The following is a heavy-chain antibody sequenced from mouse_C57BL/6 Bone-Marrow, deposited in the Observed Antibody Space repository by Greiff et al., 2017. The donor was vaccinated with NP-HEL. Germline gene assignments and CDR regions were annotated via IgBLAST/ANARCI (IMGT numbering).Heavy chain of an antibody. Sequence: EVKVEESGGGLVQPGGSMKLSCAASGFTFSDAWMDWVRQSPEKGLEWVAEIRNKANNHATYYAESVKGRFTISRDDSKSSVYLQMNSLRAEDTGIYYCTRGLTTVVATGYFDYWGQGTTLTVSS. CDR2: IRNKANNHAT. D-gene: IGHD1-1*01. CDR1: GFTFSDAW. V-gene: IGHV6-6*01. J-gene: IGHJ2*01. CDR3: TRGLTTVVATGYFDY.